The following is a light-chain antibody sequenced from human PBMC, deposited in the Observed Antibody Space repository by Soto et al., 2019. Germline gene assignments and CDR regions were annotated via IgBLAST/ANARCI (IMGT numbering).Light chain of an antibody. V-gene: IGKV3-11*01. J-gene: IGKJ4*01. CDR1: QSVSSY. CDR3: KPLSNWPLT. Sequence: EIVLTQSPATLSLSPGERATLSCRASQSVSSYLAWYQQKPGQAPRLLMSDASNRATGIPARFSGSGSGTGFTLTIRSLEPEDCAVYDCKPLSNWPLTFGVGTNVEIK. CDR2: DAS.